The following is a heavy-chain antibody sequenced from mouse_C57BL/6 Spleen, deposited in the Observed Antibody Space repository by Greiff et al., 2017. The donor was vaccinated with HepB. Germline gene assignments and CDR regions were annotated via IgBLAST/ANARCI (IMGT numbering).Heavy chain of an antibody. CDR2: IYPGDGDT. D-gene: IGHD2-10*02. V-gene: IGHV1-82*01. Sequence: QVQLQQSGPELVKPGASVKISCKASGYAFSSSWLNWVKQRPGKGLEWIGRIYPGDGDTNYNGKFKGKATLTADKSSSTAYMQIISLTSEDSAVYFCARDEYGSFYAMDYWGQGTSVTVSS. CDR3: ARDEYGSFYAMDY. J-gene: IGHJ4*01. CDR1: GYAFSSSW.